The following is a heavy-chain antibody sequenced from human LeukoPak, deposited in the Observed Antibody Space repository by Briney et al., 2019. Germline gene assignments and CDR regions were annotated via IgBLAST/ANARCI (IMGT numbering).Heavy chain of an antibody. CDR3: ARKITVWGSYPRHLSPFDY. Sequence: SETLSLTCIVSGGSISSSSYYWGWIRPHPGMRLEWIGSSYYSESTYYNPSVKSTETMSVDTSQNQFSLKVSSVTAAGTAVYYSARKITVWGSYPRHLSPFDYWGQGTLVTVSS. CDR2: SYYSEST. CDR1: GGSISSSSYY. J-gene: IGHJ4*02. V-gene: IGHV4-39*01. D-gene: IGHD3-16*02.